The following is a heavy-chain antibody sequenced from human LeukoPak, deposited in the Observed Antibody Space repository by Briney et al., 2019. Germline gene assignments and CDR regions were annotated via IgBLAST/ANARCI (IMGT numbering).Heavy chain of an antibody. CDR3: ARDRGKVVIATYWYFDL. J-gene: IGHJ2*01. D-gene: IGHD3-22*01. V-gene: IGHV1-69*13. CDR2: IIPIFGTA. CDR1: GGTFSSYA. Sequence: ASEKVSCKASGGTFSSYAISWVRQAPGQGLEWMGGIIPIFGTANYAQKFQGRVTITADESTSTAYMELSSLRSEDTAVYYCARDRGKVVIATYWYFDLWGRGTLVTVSS.